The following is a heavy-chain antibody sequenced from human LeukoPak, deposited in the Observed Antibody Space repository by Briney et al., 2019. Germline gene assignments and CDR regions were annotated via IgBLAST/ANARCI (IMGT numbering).Heavy chain of an antibody. CDR3: ARGLHIRLYDSRGYFDY. CDR1: GYTFTNYY. Sequence: RGASVTVACQASGYTFTNYYIDWVRQAPEQALEGRGTINPSSGSTSYAQKFQGRVTMTRDMSTSTVYMELSSLRSEDTAVYYCARGLHIRLYDSRGYFDYWGQGTVVTVSS. D-gene: IGHD3-22*01. J-gene: IGHJ4*02. V-gene: IGHV1-46*01. CDR2: INPSSGST.